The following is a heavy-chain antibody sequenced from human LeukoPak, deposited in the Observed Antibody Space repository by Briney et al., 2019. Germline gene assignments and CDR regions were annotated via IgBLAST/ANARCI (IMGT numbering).Heavy chain of an antibody. CDR1: GFTFITYA. D-gene: IGHD6-19*01. J-gene: IGHJ4*02. CDR3: AKDPPDIAVAGYFDY. V-gene: IGHV3-23*01. CDR2: ISGSGGST. Sequence: LPGGSLRLSWAASGFTFITYAMSWVRQAPGKGLEWVSTISGSGGSTYYADSVKGRFTISRDNSKNTLYLQMNSLRAEDTALYYCAKDPPDIAVAGYFDYWGQGTLVTVSS.